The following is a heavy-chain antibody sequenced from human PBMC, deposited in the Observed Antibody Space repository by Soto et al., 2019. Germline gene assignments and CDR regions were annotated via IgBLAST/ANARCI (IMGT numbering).Heavy chain of an antibody. CDR1: GFTFSSYS. CDR3: ARSQMVRGVIGYEDGYYGMDV. D-gene: IGHD3-10*01. J-gene: IGHJ6*02. V-gene: IGHV3-21*01. Sequence: GGSLRLSCAASGFTFSSYSMNWVRQAPGKGLEWVSSISSSSSYIYYADSVKGRFTISRDNAKNSLYLQMNSLRAEDTAVYYCARSQMVRGVIGYEDGYYGMDVWGQGTTVTVSS. CDR2: ISSSSSYI.